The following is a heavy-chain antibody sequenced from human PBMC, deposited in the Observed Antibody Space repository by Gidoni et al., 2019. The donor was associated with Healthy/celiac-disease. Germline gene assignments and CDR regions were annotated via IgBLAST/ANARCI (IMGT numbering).Heavy chain of an antibody. V-gene: IGHV4-30-2*05. D-gene: IGHD2-15*01. Sequence: GSTYYNPSLKSRVTISVDTSKNQFSLKLSSVTAADTAVYYCARHIVVVVAALKKDAFDIWGQGTMVTVSS. J-gene: IGHJ3*02. CDR2: GST. CDR3: ARHIVVVVAALKKDAFDI.